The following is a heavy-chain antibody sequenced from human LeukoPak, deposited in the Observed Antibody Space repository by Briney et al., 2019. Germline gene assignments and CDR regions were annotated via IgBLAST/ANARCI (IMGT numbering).Heavy chain of an antibody. CDR3: ARVGIAAAGEPL. CDR1: GYTFTSYY. J-gene: IGHJ4*02. V-gene: IGHV1-46*01. D-gene: IGHD6-13*01. Sequence: AASVKVSCKASGYTFTSYYMHWVRQAPGQGLEWMGIINPSGGSTSYAQKFQGRVTMTRDTSISTAYMELSRLRSDDTAVYYCARVGIAAAGEPLWGQGTLVAVSS. CDR2: INPSGGST.